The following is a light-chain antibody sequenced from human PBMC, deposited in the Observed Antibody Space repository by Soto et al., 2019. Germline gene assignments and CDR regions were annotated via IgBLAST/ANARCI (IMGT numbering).Light chain of an antibody. CDR1: ESVRTN. V-gene: IGKV3-15*01. CDR2: DAS. Sequence: EIVMTQSPATLSVSPGERATLSCRASESVRTNLAWYQQKPGQAPRLLIYDASTRATGIPARFGGSGSGTEFTLTISSLQSEDFAVYYCQQYHNWPPKHTFGQGTKLEIK. CDR3: QQYHNWPPKHT. J-gene: IGKJ2*01.